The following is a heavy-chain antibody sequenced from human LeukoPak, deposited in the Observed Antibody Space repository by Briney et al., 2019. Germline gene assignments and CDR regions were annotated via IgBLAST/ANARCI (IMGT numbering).Heavy chain of an antibody. CDR3: ARVVPPLYYFDY. Sequence: SETLSLTCTVSNGSISSNYWSWIRQPPGKGLEWIGDIYYSGSTNYNPSLKSRVTISVDRSKNQFFLNLRSVTAADTAVYYCARVVPPLYYFDYWGQGTLVTVSS. V-gene: IGHV4-59*08. CDR1: NGSISSNY. J-gene: IGHJ4*02. D-gene: IGHD2-2*01. CDR2: IYYSGST.